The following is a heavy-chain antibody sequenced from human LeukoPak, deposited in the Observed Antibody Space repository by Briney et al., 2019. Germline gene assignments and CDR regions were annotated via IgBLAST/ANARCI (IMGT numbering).Heavy chain of an antibody. V-gene: IGHV1-46*01. J-gene: IGHJ5*02. D-gene: IGHD1-1*01. CDR1: GSAFSSIF. Sequence: ASVKVSCTASGSAFSSIFIQCDRQAPGQGLEWVGIINPTDGSTKFARKFQGRVTMTGDTSTSTVYMELSSLTSEDTSFYYCARHRLPTVYTSNDNRSKTWSTPWGQGTLVTVSS. CDR3: ARHRLPTVYTSNDNRSKTWSTP. CDR2: INPTDGST.